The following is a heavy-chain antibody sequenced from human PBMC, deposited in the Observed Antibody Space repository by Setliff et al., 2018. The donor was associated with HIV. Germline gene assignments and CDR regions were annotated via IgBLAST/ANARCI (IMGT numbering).Heavy chain of an antibody. J-gene: IGHJ3*02. Sequence: SVKVSCKASGGTISNSGISWVRQAPGQGLEWMGGFLPMLGISNYAQKFQGRVTITADESTSTVYMELSSLRSEDTSVYYCARVVITFGDISVTPGAFDIWGPGTKVTVSS. CDR3: ARVVITFGDISVTPGAFDI. CDR1: GGTISNSG. CDR2: FLPMLGIS. V-gene: IGHV1-69*10. D-gene: IGHD3-16*02.